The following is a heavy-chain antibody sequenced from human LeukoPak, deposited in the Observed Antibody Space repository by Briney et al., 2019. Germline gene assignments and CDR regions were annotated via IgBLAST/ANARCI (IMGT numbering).Heavy chain of an antibody. D-gene: IGHD6-19*01. CDR1: GGSISSYY. CDR3: ARGLPGYSGGDDAFDI. CDR2: IYYSGRT. V-gene: IGHV4-59*01. Sequence: SETLSLTCTVSGGSISSYYWTWIRQPPGKGLEWVGYIYYSGRTNYNPSLKSRLTISVDTSTNQFSLRLNSVTAADTAVYYCARGLPGYSGGDDAFDIWGQGAMVTVSS. J-gene: IGHJ3*02.